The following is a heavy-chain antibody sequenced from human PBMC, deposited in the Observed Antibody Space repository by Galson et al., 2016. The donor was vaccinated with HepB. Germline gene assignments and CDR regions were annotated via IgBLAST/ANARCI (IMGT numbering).Heavy chain of an antibody. Sequence: SVKVSCKASGGTFSRYVITWVRQAPGQGLESMGEIIPIFNTAHYAQKFQDRIRITADKSTGTAYMELNSLRFQDTAVYSCARFPRGSVGVPTPLWGQGTRVTVAS. CDR3: ARFPRGSVGVPTPL. V-gene: IGHV1-69*06. CDR1: GGTFSRYV. D-gene: IGHD3-3*01. J-gene: IGHJ4*02. CDR2: IIPIFNTA.